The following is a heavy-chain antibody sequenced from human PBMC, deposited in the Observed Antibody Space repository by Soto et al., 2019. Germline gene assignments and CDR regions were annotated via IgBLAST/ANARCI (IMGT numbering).Heavy chain of an antibody. V-gene: IGHV3-23*01. Sequence: GGSLRLSCAASGFTFINFAMSWVRQAPGKGLEWVSTISGSGDSTHYADSVKGRFTISRDNSKNTLYLQMNSLRAEDTAVYYCAKVGYCGGDCYSRPPYDWGQGTLVTVSS. CDR2: ISGSGDST. D-gene: IGHD2-21*02. CDR3: AKVGYCGGDCYSRPPYD. CDR1: GFTFINFA. J-gene: IGHJ4*02.